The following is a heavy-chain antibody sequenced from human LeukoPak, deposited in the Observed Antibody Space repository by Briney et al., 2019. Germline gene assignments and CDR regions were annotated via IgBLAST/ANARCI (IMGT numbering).Heavy chain of an antibody. Sequence: SETLSLTCTVSGGFISSSDYYWGWIRQPPGKGLEWIGSIYYTGNTFYNPSLKSRVTISVDTSKNQFSLKLSSVTAADTAVYYCARVQRRPTSFLDYWGQGALVTVSS. CDR1: GGFISSSDYY. CDR3: ARVQRRPTSFLDY. CDR2: IYYTGNT. V-gene: IGHV4-39*07. J-gene: IGHJ4*02. D-gene: IGHD2-21*01.